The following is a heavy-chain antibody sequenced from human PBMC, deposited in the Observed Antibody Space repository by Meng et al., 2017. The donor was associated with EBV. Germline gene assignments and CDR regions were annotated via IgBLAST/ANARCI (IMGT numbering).Heavy chain of an antibody. CDR1: GSTFTGYY. CDR2: INPNSGGT. V-gene: IGHV1-2*06. CDR3: AKGADLAAAGTFWFDP. D-gene: IGHD6-13*01. J-gene: IGHJ5*02. Sequence: QVPVGRSGAEGKKPRASVKVSCNASGSTFTGYYMHWVRQAPGQGLEWMGRINPNSGGTNYAQKFQGRVTMTRDTSISTAYMELSRLRSDDTAVYYCAKGADLAAAGTFWFDPWGQGTLVTVSS.